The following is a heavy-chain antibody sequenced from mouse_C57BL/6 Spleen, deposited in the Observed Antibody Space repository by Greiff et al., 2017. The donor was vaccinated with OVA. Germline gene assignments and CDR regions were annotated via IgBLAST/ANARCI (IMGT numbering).Heavy chain of an antibody. CDR2: IYPGDGDT. Sequence: VQLQESGAELVKPGASVKISCKASGYAFSSYWMNWVKQRPGKGLEWIGQIYPGDGDTNYNGKFKGKATLTADKSSSTAYMQLSSLTSEDSAVYFCARSGAQAYYFDYWGQGTTLTVSS. J-gene: IGHJ2*01. V-gene: IGHV1-80*01. CDR1: GYAFSSYW. D-gene: IGHD3-2*02. CDR3: ARSGAQAYYFDY.